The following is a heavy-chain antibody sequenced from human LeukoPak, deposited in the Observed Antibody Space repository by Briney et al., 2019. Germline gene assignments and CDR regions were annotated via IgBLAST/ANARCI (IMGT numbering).Heavy chain of an antibody. Sequence: TGGSLRLSCAASGFTFSSYAMSWVRQAPGKGLEWVSAIGGSGGSTYYADSVKGRFTISRDNSKNTLYLQMNSLRAEDTAVYYCAKDLYSHYDILTGYSPLDYWGQGTLVTVSS. CDR1: GFTFSSYA. CDR2: IGGSGGST. J-gene: IGHJ4*02. CDR3: AKDLYSHYDILTGYSPLDY. V-gene: IGHV3-23*01. D-gene: IGHD3-9*01.